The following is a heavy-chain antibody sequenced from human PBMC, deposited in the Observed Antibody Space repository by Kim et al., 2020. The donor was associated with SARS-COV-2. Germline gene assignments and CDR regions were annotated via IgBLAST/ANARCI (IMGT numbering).Heavy chain of an antibody. Sequence: GGSLRLSCAASGFTFSSYGMHWVRQAPGEGPEWVAVISYNEKNKFYADSVKGRFTISRDNSKNTLFLQMSSLRPDDTAVYYCAKAPQVSTITSPFWYFALWGRGTLVSVSS. D-gene: IGHD5-12*01. V-gene: IGHV3-30*18. CDR3: AKAPQVSTITSPFWYFAL. CDR1: GFTFSSYG. J-gene: IGHJ2*01. CDR2: ISYNEKNK.